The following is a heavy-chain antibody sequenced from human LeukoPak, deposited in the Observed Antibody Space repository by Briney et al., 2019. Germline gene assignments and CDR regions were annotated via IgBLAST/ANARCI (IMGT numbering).Heavy chain of an antibody. V-gene: IGHV1-2*02. Sequence: GASVKVSCKASGYTFTGYYMHWVRQAPGQGLEWMGWINPNSGGTNYAQKFQGRVTMTRDTSISTAYMELSRLRSDDTAVYYCARGGTTSPGAFYYYYMDVWGKGTTVTVSS. CDR2: INPNSGGT. CDR1: GYTFTGYY. CDR3: ARGGTTSPGAFYYYYMDV. J-gene: IGHJ6*03. D-gene: IGHD3-16*01.